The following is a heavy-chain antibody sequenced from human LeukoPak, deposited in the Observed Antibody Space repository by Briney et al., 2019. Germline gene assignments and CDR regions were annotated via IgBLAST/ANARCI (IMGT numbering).Heavy chain of an antibody. CDR1: GFTFSSHG. CDR3: ARDRVLHYFDY. D-gene: IGHD3-16*01. V-gene: IGHV3-33*01. CDR2: IWYDGSDK. Sequence: GGSLRLSCAAPGFTFSSHGMHWVRQAPGKGLEWVAVIWYDGSDKYYADSVKGRFTISRDNSKNTLYLQMTSLRADHTAVYYCARDRVLHYFDYWGQGALVTVSS. J-gene: IGHJ4*02.